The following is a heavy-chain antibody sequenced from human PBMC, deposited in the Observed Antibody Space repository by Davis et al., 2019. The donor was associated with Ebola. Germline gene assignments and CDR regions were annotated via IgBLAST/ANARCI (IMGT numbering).Heavy chain of an antibody. CDR1: GVPISRYF. J-gene: IGHJ4*01. V-gene: IGHV4-59*08. D-gene: IGHD1-26*01. CDR3: ARQGVGLSSDYYLDH. CDR2: ISYSGST. Sequence: PSETLSLTCTVSGVPISRYFWSWIRQPPGKGLEWIGYISYSGSTNYNPSLKSRVSISADTSKNQVSLEMRSVTAADTAVYYCARQGVGLSSDYYLDHWGHGTRVTVSS.